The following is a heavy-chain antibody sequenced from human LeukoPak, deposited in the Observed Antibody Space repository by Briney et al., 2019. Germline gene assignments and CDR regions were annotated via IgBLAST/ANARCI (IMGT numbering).Heavy chain of an antibody. Sequence: PSETLSLTCTVSGGSVSSNYMGWSRQPPGKGLEWIGSMSYSGSTFYSPSLKSRVTISVDTSKNQFSLKLSAVTATDTAVYYCASVLLGAATVYSFDPGGQGTLVTVSS. CDR1: GGSVSSNY. V-gene: IGHV4-39*01. CDR2: MSYSGST. J-gene: IGHJ5*02. CDR3: ASVLLGAATVYSFDP. D-gene: IGHD3-10*01.